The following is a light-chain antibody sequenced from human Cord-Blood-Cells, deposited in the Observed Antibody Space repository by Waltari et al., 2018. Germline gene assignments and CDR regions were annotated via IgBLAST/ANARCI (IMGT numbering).Light chain of an antibody. V-gene: IGLV2-14*01. Sequence: QSALTQPASVSGSPGQSITISCTGTSSDVGGYNYVSWYQQHPSKAPKLMIYDVSNRPSGVSNRFSGSKSGNTASLTISGLQAEDEADYYCSSYTSISTYVFGTGIKVTVL. J-gene: IGLJ1*01. CDR2: DVS. CDR3: SSYTSISTYV. CDR1: SSDVGGYNY.